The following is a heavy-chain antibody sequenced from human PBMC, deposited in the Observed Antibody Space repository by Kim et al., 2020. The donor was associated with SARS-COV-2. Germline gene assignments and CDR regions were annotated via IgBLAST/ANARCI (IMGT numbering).Heavy chain of an antibody. CDR2: IRSDESKR. CDR1: GFTFSPFA. D-gene: IGHD3-10*01. J-gene: IGHJ3*01. Sequence: GGSLRLSCTASGFTFSPFAMHWVRQAPGKGLEWVAVIRSDESKRYYAESVKDRFTISRDNSKNTLYLQMNSLRAEDTAIYFCARNFGSATMIGDVWGLGTVGTVSS. CDR3: ARNFGSATMIGDV. V-gene: IGHV3-33*01.